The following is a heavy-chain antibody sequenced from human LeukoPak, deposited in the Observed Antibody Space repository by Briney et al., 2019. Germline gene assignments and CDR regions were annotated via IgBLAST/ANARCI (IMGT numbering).Heavy chain of an antibody. CDR1: GYTFTSYG. V-gene: IGHV1-18*01. CDR3: ARDGLRYFDWLLHLNYYYYYMDV. Sequence: ASVKVSCKASGYTFTSYGISWVRQAPGQGLEWMGWISAYNGNTNYAQKLQGRVTMTTDTSTSTAYMELRSLRSDDTAVYYCARDGLRYFDWLLHLNYYYYYMDVWGKGTTVTISS. D-gene: IGHD3-9*01. J-gene: IGHJ6*03. CDR2: ISAYNGNT.